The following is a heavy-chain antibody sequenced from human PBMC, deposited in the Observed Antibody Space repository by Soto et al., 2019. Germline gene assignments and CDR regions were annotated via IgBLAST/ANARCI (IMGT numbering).Heavy chain of an antibody. CDR1: GYSFTSYW. CDR3: ARLAGYYDSRGPGASDF. Sequence: GESLKISCKGSGYSFTSYWIAWVRQMPGKGLEWMGIIYPGDSDTRYSPSFQGQVTISADKSISTAYLQWSSLKASDTAMYYCARLAGYYDSRGPGASDFCGQGSLVTV. V-gene: IGHV5-51*01. CDR2: IYPGDSDT. D-gene: IGHD3-22*01. J-gene: IGHJ4*02.